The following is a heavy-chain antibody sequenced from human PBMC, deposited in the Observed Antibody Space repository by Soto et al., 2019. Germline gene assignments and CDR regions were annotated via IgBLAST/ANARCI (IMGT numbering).Heavy chain of an antibody. CDR2: IWYDGSNK. CDR1: GFTFSSYG. V-gene: IGHV3-33*01. CDR3: ARDLGDFWSQYYYYYGMDV. D-gene: IGHD3-3*01. Sequence: SLRLSCAASGFTFSSYGMHWVRQAPGKGLEWVAVIWYDGSNKYYADSVKGRFTISRDNSKNTLYLQMNSLRAEDTAVYYCARDLGDFWSQYYYYYGMDVWGQGTTVTVSS. J-gene: IGHJ6*02.